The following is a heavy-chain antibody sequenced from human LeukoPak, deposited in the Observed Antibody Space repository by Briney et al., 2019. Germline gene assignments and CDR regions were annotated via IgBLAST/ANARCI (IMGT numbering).Heavy chain of an antibody. CDR1: GFTFSSSA. J-gene: IGHJ5*02. Sequence: QPGRSLRLSCAASGFTFSSSAMHWVRQAPGKGLEWVAVISYDGSNKNYADSVKGRFTISRDNSKNTLYLQMNSLRAEDTAVYYCARDRGGLQFDWFDRWGQGTLVTVSS. CDR3: ARDRGGLQFDWFDR. CDR2: ISYDGSNK. V-gene: IGHV3-30*01. D-gene: IGHD5-24*01.